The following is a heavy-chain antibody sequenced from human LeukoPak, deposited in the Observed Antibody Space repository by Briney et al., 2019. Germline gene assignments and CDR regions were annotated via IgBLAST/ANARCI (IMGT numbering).Heavy chain of an antibody. CDR1: GDSISSGGYC. CDR3: ARLVVPAAARVDY. CDR2: IYYSGST. D-gene: IGHD2-2*01. J-gene: IGHJ4*02. V-gene: IGHV4-31*03. Sequence: SQTLSLTCTVSGDSISSGGYCWSWIRQHPGKGLEWIGYIYYSGSTYYNPSLKSRLTISVDTSKNQFSLKLSSVTAADTAVYYCARLVVPAAARVDYCGQGSLGTVSS.